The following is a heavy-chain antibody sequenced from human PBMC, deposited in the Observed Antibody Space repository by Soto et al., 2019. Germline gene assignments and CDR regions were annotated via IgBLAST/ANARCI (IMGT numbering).Heavy chain of an antibody. V-gene: IGHV3-23*01. CDR2: ISGSGGST. CDR1: GFTFSSYA. D-gene: IGHD1-1*01. CDR3: AKTVGSLISSNNWGPDY. J-gene: IGHJ4*02. Sequence: GGSLRLSCAASGFTFSSYAMSWVRQAPGKGLEWVSAISGSGGSTYYADSVKGRFTISRDNSKNTLYLQMNSLSAEDTAVYYCAKTVGSLISSNNWGPDYWGQGTLVTVSS.